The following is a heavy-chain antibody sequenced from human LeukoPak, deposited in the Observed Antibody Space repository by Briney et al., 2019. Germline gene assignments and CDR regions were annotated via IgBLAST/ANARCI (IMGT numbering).Heavy chain of an antibody. J-gene: IGHJ6*03. Sequence: SETLSLTCTVSGGSISSGSYYWAWIRQPAGKGLEWIGRIYLSGDTNYSPSLKSRVAISVDTSKNQFSLKLSSVTAADTAVYYCARVDSCSGGSCYLSSYYYYYMDVWGKGTTVTVSS. CDR3: ARVDSCSGGSCYLSSYYYYYMDV. D-gene: IGHD2-15*01. CDR1: GGSISSGSYY. V-gene: IGHV4-61*02. CDR2: IYLSGDT.